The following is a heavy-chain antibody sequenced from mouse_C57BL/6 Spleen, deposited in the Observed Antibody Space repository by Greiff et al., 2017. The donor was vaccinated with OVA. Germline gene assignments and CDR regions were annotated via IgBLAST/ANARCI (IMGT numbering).Heavy chain of an antibody. V-gene: IGHV5-9*01. J-gene: IGHJ3*01. CDR3: AQRGTFAY. Sequence: EVNLVESGGGLVKPGGSLKLSCAASGFTFSSYTMSWVRQTPEKRLEWVATISGGGGNPSYPDSVKGRFTISRDNAKNTLYLQMSSLRSEDTALYYCAQRGTFAYWGQGTLVTVSA. CDR1: GFTFSSYT. D-gene: IGHD4-1*01. CDR2: ISGGGGNP.